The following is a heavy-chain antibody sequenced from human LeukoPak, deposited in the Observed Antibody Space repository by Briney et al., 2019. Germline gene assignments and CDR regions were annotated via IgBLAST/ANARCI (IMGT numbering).Heavy chain of an antibody. Sequence: ASVKVSCKASGCTSTSYYIHWVRQAPGQGLEWMGIINPSGGSTSYAQKFQGRVTMTRDTSTSTVYMELSSLRSDDTAVYYCSKESEGWFDPWGQGTLVTVSS. V-gene: IGHV1-46*03. CDR3: SKESEGWFDP. CDR1: GCTSTSYY. CDR2: INPSGGST. D-gene: IGHD3-10*01. J-gene: IGHJ5*02.